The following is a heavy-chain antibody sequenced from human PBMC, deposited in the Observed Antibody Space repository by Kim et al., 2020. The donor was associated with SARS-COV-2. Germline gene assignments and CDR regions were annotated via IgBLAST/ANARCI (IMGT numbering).Heavy chain of an antibody. CDR3: ARVNSYDTSGGYRDY. Sequence: SVKVSCNASGGTFSSYAISWVRQAPGQGLEWMGGIIPIFGTANSAQKFQGRVTITADESTSTAYMELSSLRSEDTAVYYCARVNSYDTSGGYRDYWGQGTLVTVYS. V-gene: IGHV1-69*13. J-gene: IGHJ4*02. D-gene: IGHD3-22*01. CDR2: IIPIFGTA. CDR1: GGTFSSYA.